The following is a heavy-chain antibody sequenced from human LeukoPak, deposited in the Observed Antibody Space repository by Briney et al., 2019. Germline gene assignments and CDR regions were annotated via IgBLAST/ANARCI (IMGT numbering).Heavy chain of an antibody. Sequence: RTGGSLRLSCAASGFTFSSYSMNWVRQAPGKGLEWVSCISSSSSYIYYADSVKGRFTISRDNAKNSLYLQMNSLRAEDTAVYYCARVRVYYDSSGYSQGMDVWGQGTTVTVSS. CDR3: ARVRVYYDSSGYSQGMDV. V-gene: IGHV3-21*01. J-gene: IGHJ6*02. CDR1: GFTFSSYS. CDR2: ISSSSSYI. D-gene: IGHD3-22*01.